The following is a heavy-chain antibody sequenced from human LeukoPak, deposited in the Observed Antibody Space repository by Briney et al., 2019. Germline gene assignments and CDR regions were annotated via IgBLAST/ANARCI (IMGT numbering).Heavy chain of an antibody. CDR2: ISGGGYTT. CDR3: AKTMWTGNYYFDS. Sequence: GGSLRLSCAASGFTFSSYAMSWVRQAPGKGLDWVSVISGGGYTTYFADSVTGRFIISRDNSKNTLYLHMNNLRADDTAVYYCAKTMWTGNYYFDSWGQGTLVTVSS. D-gene: IGHD3/OR15-3a*01. V-gene: IGHV3-23*01. CDR1: GFTFSSYA. J-gene: IGHJ4*02.